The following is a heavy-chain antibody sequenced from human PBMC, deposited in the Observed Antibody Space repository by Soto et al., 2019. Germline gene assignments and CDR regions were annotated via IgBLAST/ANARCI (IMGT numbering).Heavy chain of an antibody. CDR2: IDYSGST. CDR1: GCSISSGDYY. D-gene: IGHD2-2*01. CDR3: ARATFRYCSTASWSLTRLEP. J-gene: IGHJ5*02. Sequence: QVQLQETGPGLVKPSQTLSLTCTVSGCSISSGDYYWNWIRQPPGKGLEWIGNIDYSGSTYYKPSLEGRVTLSLDRSMKQFSMKLSFGTAADRARYYCARATFRYCSTASWSLTRLEPWGQGTLVTVAS. V-gene: IGHV4-30-4*01.